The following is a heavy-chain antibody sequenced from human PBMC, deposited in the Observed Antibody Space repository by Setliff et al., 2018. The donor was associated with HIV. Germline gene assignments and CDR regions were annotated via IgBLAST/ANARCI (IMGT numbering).Heavy chain of an antibody. J-gene: IGHJ3*02. V-gene: IGHV4-39*01. CDR3: ARSKTFYDFWGGYYTHGACKI. CDR1: GGSFTSRSYY. Sequence: PSETLSLTCTVSGGSFTSRSYYWGWIRQPPGKGLEWIGSIVYSGITYYNPSLKSRVTISVDTSKNQFSLNLTSVTAADTAVYYCARSKTFYDFWGGYYTHGACKIWGLGTMVTVSS. CDR2: IVYSGIT. D-gene: IGHD3-3*01.